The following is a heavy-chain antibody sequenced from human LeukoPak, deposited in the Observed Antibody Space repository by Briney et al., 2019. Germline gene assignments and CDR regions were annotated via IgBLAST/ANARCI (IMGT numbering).Heavy chain of an antibody. V-gene: IGHV4-34*01. J-gene: IGHJ4*02. Sequence: SETVSLTCAVYGGSFSGDYWSWIRQPPGKGLESIGEINTSGSTNYNLSLKSRVPISVETSKNQFSLKLSSVTAADTAVYYCARSNWGYDYWGQGTLVTVSS. CDR3: ARSNWGYDY. CDR2: INTSGST. D-gene: IGHD7-27*01. CDR1: GGSFSGDY.